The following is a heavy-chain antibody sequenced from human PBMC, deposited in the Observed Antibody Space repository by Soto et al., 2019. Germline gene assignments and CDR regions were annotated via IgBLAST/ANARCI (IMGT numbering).Heavy chain of an antibody. CDR3: ARVGGHSFGSLSYFDH. D-gene: IGHD5-18*01. Sequence: GGSLRLSCATSGFTFDDYGMSWVRQTPGKGLEWVCGINWNGGSIGYADSVKGRFTVSRDNAKNSLYLQMNSLSAEDTALYYCARVGGHSFGSLSYFDHWGQGTLVTVSS. CDR2: INWNGGSI. CDR1: GFTFDDYG. J-gene: IGHJ4*02. V-gene: IGHV3-20*04.